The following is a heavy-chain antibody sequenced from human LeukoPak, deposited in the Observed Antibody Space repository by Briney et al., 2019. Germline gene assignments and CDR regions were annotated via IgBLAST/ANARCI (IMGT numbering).Heavy chain of an antibody. CDR2: FDPEDGET. D-gene: IGHD3-10*01. CDR1: GNTHTEVY. V-gene: IGHV1-24*01. J-gene: IGHJ3*02. Sequence: ASVKASFKVSGNTHTEVYMHWVRQAPGKGLEWMGGFDPEDGETIYAQKFQGRVTMTEDTSTDTAYMELSSLRSEDTAVYYCATDLNHGSGSFDAFDIWGQGTMVTVSS. CDR3: ATDLNHGSGSFDAFDI.